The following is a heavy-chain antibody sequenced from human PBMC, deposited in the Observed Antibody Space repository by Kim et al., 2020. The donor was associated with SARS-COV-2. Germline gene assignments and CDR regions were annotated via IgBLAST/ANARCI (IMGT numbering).Heavy chain of an antibody. CDR1: GLAFNNNW. D-gene: IGHD6-6*01. Sequence: GGSLRLSCAASGLAFNNNWMSWLRQTPGKGPEWVAHIKPDGSETYYGDSMKGRFTISRDNTKNSLFLQMNGLKVEDTAVYHCARPSITEGVDYWGQGTLV. CDR2: IKPDGSET. CDR3: ARPSITEGVDY. V-gene: IGHV3-7*01. J-gene: IGHJ4*02.